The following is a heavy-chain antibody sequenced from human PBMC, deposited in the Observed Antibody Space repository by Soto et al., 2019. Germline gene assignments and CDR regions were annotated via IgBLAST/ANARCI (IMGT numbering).Heavy chain of an antibody. CDR2: IYYSGST. Sequence: SETLSLTCTVSGGSISSYYWIWIRQPPGKGLEWIGYIYYSGSTNYNPSLKSRVTISVDTSKNQFSLKLSSVTAADTAVYYCARGGYYGSGSYYPDAFDIWGQGTMVTVSS. V-gene: IGHV4-59*01. D-gene: IGHD3-10*01. J-gene: IGHJ3*02. CDR1: GGSISSYY. CDR3: ARGGYYGSGSYYPDAFDI.